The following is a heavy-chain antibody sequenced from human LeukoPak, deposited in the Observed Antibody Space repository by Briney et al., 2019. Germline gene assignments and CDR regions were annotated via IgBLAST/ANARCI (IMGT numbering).Heavy chain of an antibody. V-gene: IGHV1-3*01. Sequence: ASVKVSCKASGGTFSSYAISWVRQAPGQRLEWMGWINAGNGNTKYSQKFQGRVTITRDTSASTAYMELSSLRSEDTAVYYCASLGWYVDYCYYYGMDVWGQGTTVTVSS. CDR3: ASLGWYVDYCYYYGMDV. J-gene: IGHJ6*02. CDR1: GGTFSSYA. CDR2: INAGNGNT. D-gene: IGHD6-19*01.